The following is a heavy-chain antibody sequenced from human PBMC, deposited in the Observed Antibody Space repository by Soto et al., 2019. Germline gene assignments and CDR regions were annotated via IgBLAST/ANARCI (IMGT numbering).Heavy chain of an antibody. V-gene: IGHV3-30-3*01. CDR3: ARDLGAWKFDY. D-gene: IGHD1-1*01. CDR1: GFTFSSHA. Sequence: QVQLVESGGGVVQPGRSLRLSCAASGFTFSSHAMHWVRQAPGKGLEWVAFISYDGSNQHYADSVRGRFTISRDNSENTMYLQMNSLRGEDKAMYLCARDLGAWKFDYWGQVTLVTVSS. CDR2: ISYDGSNQ. J-gene: IGHJ4*02.